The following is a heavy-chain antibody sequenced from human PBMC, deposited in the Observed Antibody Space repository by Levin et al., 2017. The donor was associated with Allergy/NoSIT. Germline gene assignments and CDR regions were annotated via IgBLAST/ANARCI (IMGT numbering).Heavy chain of an antibody. CDR1: GGTFSSYA. J-gene: IGHJ5*02. CDR3: AREEVSSKTGSYYPNWFDP. Sequence: ASVKVSCKASGGTFSSYAISWVRQAPGQGLEWMGGIIPIFGTANYAQKFQGRVTITADKSTSTAYMELSSLRSEDTAVYYCAREEVSSKTGSYYPNWFDPWGQGTLVTVSS. CDR2: IIPIFGTA. V-gene: IGHV1-69*06. D-gene: IGHD3-10*01.